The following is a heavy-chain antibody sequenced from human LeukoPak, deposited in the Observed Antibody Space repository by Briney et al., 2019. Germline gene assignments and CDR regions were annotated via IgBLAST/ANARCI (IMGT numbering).Heavy chain of an antibody. CDR3: ARELEYQRHYYYGMDV. J-gene: IGHJ6*02. CDR2: ISAYNGNT. V-gene: IGHV1-18*04. CDR1: GYTFTGYY. D-gene: IGHD2-2*01. Sequence: ASVKVSCKASGYTFTGYYMHWVRQAPGQGLEWMGWISAYNGNTNYAQKLQGRVTMTTDTSTSTAYMELRSLRSDDTAVYYCARELEYQRHYYYGMDVWGQGTTVTVSS.